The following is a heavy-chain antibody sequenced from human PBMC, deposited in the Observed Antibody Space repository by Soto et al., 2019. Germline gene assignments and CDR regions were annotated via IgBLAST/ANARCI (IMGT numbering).Heavy chain of an antibody. CDR1: GGSISSYY. CDR2: IYYSGST. J-gene: IGHJ4*02. V-gene: IGHV4-59*01. D-gene: IGHD3-22*01. Sequence: SETLSLTCTVSGGSISSYYWSWIRQPPGKGLEWIGYIYYSGSTNYNPSLKSRVTISVDTSKNQFSLKLSSVTAADTAVYYCARGRRGYYDSSGYGPDFDYWGQGTLVTVS. CDR3: ARGRRGYYDSSGYGPDFDY.